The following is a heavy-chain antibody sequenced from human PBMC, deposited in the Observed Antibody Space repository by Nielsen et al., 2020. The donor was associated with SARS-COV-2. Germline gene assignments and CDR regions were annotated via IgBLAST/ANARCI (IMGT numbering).Heavy chain of an antibody. CDR1: GFTFSSYG. Sequence: GESLKISCAASGFTFSSYGMHWVRQAPGKGLEWVAVIWYDGSNKYYADSVKGRLTISRDNSKNTLYLQMNSLRAEDTAVYYCARGDSNRSNYYYYYMDVWGKGTTVTVSS. CDR3: ARGDSNRSNYYYYYMDV. J-gene: IGHJ6*03. CDR2: IWYDGSNK. V-gene: IGHV3-33*01. D-gene: IGHD4-11*01.